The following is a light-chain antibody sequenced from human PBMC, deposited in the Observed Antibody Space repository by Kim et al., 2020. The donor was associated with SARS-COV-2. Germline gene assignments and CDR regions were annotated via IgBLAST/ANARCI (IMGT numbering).Light chain of an antibody. CDR3: NSRDSSGNHVV. V-gene: IGLV3-19*01. J-gene: IGLJ2*01. CDR1: SLRSYY. Sequence: LGQTVGITCQGDSLRSYYASWYQKKPGQAPVLVIYGKNNRPSGIPDRFSGSSSGNTASLTITGAQAEDEADYYCNSRDSSGNHVVFGGGTQLTVL. CDR2: GKN.